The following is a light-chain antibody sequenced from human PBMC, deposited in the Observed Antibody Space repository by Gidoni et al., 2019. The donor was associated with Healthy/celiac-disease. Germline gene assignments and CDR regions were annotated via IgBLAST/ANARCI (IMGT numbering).Light chain of an antibody. CDR2: QDS. CDR1: KLGDKY. J-gene: IGLJ2*01. V-gene: IGLV3-1*01. CDR3: QAWDSSTVV. Sequence: SYELTQPPSVSVSPGQTASITCSGDKLGDKYACWYQQKPGQSPVLVIYQDSKRPSGLPERFSGSNSGNTATLTISGTQARDEADYYCQAWDSSTVVFGGGTKLTVL.